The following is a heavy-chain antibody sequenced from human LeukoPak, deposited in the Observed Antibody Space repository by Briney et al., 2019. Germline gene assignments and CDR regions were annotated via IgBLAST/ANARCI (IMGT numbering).Heavy chain of an antibody. V-gene: IGHV4-61*02. J-gene: IGHJ4*02. CDR2: IYTSGGT. CDR3: ARDSSGTYFDY. Sequence: SETLSLTCTVSGGSISSGSYYWSWIRQPAGKGLEWIGRIYTSGGTNYNPSLKTRVTISLDTSKNQSSLKLSSVTAADTAVYYCARDSSGTYFDYWGQGTLVTVSS. CDR1: GGSISSGSYY. D-gene: IGHD3-10*01.